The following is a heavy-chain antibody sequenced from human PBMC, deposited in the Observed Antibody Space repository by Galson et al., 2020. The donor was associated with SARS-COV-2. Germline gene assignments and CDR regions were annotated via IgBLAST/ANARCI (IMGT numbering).Heavy chain of an antibody. D-gene: IGHD4-17*01. J-gene: IGHJ4*02. Sequence: GGSLRLSCAASGFTFSSYALPWVRQAPGKGLEWVAFIRGGGGSTDYVDSVKGRFTISRDTSQNTVHLQMSSLRAEDTAVYYCGKDRGNNYGGQIDFWGQGTLVTVSS. CDR1: GFTFSSYA. V-gene: IGHV3-23*01. CDR3: GKDRGNNYGGQIDF. CDR2: IRGGGGST.